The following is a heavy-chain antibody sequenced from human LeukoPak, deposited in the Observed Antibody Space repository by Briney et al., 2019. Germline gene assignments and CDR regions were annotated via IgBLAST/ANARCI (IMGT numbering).Heavy chain of an antibody. D-gene: IGHD2-2*03. J-gene: IGHJ4*02. CDR3: AKLDIVVVPAVY. CDR2: ISYDGSNK. V-gene: IGHV3-30-3*01. Sequence: GGSLRLSCAASGFTFSSYAMHWVRQAPGKGLEWVAVISYDGSNKYFADSVKGRFTISRDNSKNTLYLQMNSLRAEDTAVYYCAKLDIVVVPAVYWGQGTLVTVSS. CDR1: GFTFSSYA.